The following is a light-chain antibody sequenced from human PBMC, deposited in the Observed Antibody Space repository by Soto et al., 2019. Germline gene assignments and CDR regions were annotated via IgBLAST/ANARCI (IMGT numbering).Light chain of an antibody. Sequence: EIVLTQSPATLSLSPGERATLSCRASQSVSSYLAWYQQKPGQAPRLLIYDASNRATGIPDRFSGSGSGTDFTLTISSLEPEDFAVYYCQQRSNWTRTFGGGTKVEIK. CDR3: QQRSNWTRT. V-gene: IGKV3-11*01. CDR1: QSVSSY. CDR2: DAS. J-gene: IGKJ4*02.